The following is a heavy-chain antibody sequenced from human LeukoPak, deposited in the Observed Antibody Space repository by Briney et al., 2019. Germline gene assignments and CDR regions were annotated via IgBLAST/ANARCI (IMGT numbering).Heavy chain of an antibody. Sequence: GSSVKVSCKASGGTFSSYAISWVRQAPGQGLEWMGRLIPILGIANYAQKFQGRVTITADKSTSTAYMELSSLRSEDTAVYCCASNSNRYSSGWLDYWGQGTLVTVSS. J-gene: IGHJ4*02. V-gene: IGHV1-69*04. CDR3: ASNSNRYSSGWLDY. CDR2: LIPILGIA. CDR1: GGTFSSYA. D-gene: IGHD6-19*01.